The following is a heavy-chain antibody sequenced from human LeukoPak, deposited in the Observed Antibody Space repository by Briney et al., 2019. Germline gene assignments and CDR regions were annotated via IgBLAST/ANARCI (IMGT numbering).Heavy chain of an antibody. D-gene: IGHD6-19*01. CDR2: IYYSGST. CDR3: ARRAYSSGWYYFDY. V-gene: IGHV4-59*01. CDR1: GGSISSYY. Sequence: SETLSLTCTVSGGSISSYYWSWTRQPPGKGLEWIGYIYYSGSTNYNPSLKSRVTISVDTSKNQFSLKLSSVTAADTAMYYCARRAYSSGWYYFDYWGQGTLVIVSS. J-gene: IGHJ4*02.